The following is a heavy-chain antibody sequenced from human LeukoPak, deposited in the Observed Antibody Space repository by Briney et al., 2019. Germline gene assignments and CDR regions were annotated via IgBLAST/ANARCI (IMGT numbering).Heavy chain of an antibody. J-gene: IGHJ4*02. V-gene: IGHV5-51*01. CDR3: ARPTGQWQGEFHY. CDR2: IYPGDSDT. D-gene: IGHD6-19*01. Sequence: KPGESLKISCKGSGYSFTSYWIGWVRQMPGKGLEWMGIIYPGDSDTRYSPSFQGQVTISADKSISTAYLQWNSLKASDTAMYYCARPTGQWQGEFHYWGQGALVTVSS. CDR1: GYSFTSYW.